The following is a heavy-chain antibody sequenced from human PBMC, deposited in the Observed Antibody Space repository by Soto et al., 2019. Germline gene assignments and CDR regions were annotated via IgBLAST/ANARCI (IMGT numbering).Heavy chain of an antibody. V-gene: IGHV1-69*13. J-gene: IGHJ3*02. D-gene: IGHD5-18*01. CDR2: IIPIFGTA. CDR3: ARGSVDTAMVTPANAFDI. Sequence: SVKVSCKASGGTFSSYAISWVRQAPGQGLEWMGGIIPIFGTANYAQKFQGRVTITADESTSTAYMELSSLRSEDTAVYYCARGSVDTAMVTPANAFDIWGQGTMVTVSS. CDR1: GGTFSSYA.